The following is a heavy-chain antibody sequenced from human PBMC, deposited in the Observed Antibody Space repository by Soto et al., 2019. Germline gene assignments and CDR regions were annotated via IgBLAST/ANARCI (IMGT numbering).Heavy chain of an antibody. Sequence: EVLLLESVGGLVQPGGSLRLSCAASGFTFNTFAMTWVRQAPGRGLEWVSRINKSGGSRYYADSVKGRFTVSRDNAQNSLFLQMNTLRPEDTAMYYCARVAYWGPGTQVTVSS. CDR1: GFTFNTFA. J-gene: IGHJ4*02. CDR2: INKSGGSR. CDR3: ARVAY. V-gene: IGHV3-23*01.